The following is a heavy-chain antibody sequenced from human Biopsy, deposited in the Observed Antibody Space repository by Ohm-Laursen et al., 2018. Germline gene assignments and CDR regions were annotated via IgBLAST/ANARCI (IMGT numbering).Heavy chain of an antibody. J-gene: IGHJ4*02. Sequence: SETLSLTCAVSGGSISSFYWTWLRQPPGKGPEWIGDISDSGSTNYKPSRKSRVIISVDTSKNLFSLNLSSVTAADTAVYYCARRGSGCRSFDHWGQGTLVTVSS. CDR3: ARRGSGCRSFDH. CDR2: ISDSGST. V-gene: IGHV4-59*08. CDR1: GGSISSFY. D-gene: IGHD2-15*01.